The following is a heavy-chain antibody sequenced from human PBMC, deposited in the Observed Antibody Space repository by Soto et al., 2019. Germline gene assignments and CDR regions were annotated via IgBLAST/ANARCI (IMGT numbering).Heavy chain of an antibody. D-gene: IGHD3-9*01. CDR1: GGSFSGYY. V-gene: IGHV4-34*01. Sequence: PSETLSLTCAVYGGSFSGYYWSWIRQPPGKGLEWIGEINHSGSTNYNPSLKSRVTISVDTSKNQFSLKLSSVTAADTAVYYCARGGTIYDILTGRPTAGNYMDVWGKGTTVTVSS. J-gene: IGHJ6*03. CDR2: INHSGST. CDR3: ARGGTIYDILTGRPTAGNYMDV.